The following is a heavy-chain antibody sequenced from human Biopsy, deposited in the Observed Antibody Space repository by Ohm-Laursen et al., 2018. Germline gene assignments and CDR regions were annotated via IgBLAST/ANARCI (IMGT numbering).Heavy chain of an antibody. Sequence: ASVKVSCKASGYTFTNYDINWVRQAPGQGPEWMGWVNPNSGNTGYAQKFQGRVAMISSTSISTAYMELSSLTSEDTAVYYCAREPFGQQLGPFDYWGQGALVSVSS. D-gene: IGHD6-13*01. CDR3: AREPFGQQLGPFDY. V-gene: IGHV1-8*01. CDR1: GYTFTNYD. J-gene: IGHJ4*02. CDR2: VNPNSGNT.